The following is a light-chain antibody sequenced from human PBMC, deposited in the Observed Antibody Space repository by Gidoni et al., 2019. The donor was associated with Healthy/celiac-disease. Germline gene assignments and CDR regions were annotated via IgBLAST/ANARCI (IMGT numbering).Light chain of an antibody. CDR2: EVS. CDR3: SSYTSSSNVV. Sequence: QSALTQPASVSGSPRTSLTISYTGTSSDVGGYNYVSWYQQHPCKAPKLMIYEVSNRTSGVSNRFSGSKSGNTASLTISGLQAEDEADYYCSSYTSSSNVVFGGGTKLTVL. J-gene: IGLJ2*01. CDR1: SSDVGGYNY. V-gene: IGLV2-14*01.